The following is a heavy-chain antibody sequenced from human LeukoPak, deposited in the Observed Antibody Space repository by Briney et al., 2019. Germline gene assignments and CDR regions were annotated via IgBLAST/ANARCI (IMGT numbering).Heavy chain of an antibody. Sequence: SETLSLTCTVSGGSVSSFSWSWIRQPPGKGLEWIGYIYYSGSTNYNPSLKSRVTMSVDTSKDQLSLKLNSVTAADTAVYYCAGGGRTVASNWFDPWGQGTLVTVSS. V-gene: IGHV4-59*02. J-gene: IGHJ5*02. CDR3: AGGGRTVASNWFDP. CDR1: GGSVSSFS. CDR2: IYYSGST. D-gene: IGHD6-19*01.